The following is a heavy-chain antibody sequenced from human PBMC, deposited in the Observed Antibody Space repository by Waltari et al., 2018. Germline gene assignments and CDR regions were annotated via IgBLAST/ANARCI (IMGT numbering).Heavy chain of an antibody. CDR2: ISGYNGDA. CDR1: GYIFSNYG. CDR3: ARDDVDSSAFGGF. J-gene: IGHJ4*02. D-gene: IGHD3-16*01. Sequence: QLVQSGPEVKKPGASVKVSCKGSGYIFSNYGVTWVRQAPGQGLEWMGWISGYNGDAKYEEKCEGRVTMTRDTSTSTAYMEIRGLRSDDTALYFCARDDVDSSAFGGFWGQGTQVTVSS. V-gene: IGHV1-18*01.